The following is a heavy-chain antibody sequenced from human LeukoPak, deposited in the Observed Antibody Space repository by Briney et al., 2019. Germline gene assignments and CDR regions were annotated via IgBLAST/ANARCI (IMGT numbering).Heavy chain of an antibody. D-gene: IGHD3-10*01. J-gene: IGHJ2*01. V-gene: IGHV3-48*03. Sequence: GGSLRLSCAASGFTFSSYEMNWVRQAPEKGLEWIAYISSSGGYMYADSVKGRFTISRDNAKNSLYLQMNSLRAEDTAVYYCARGRGTTMVRGVITNYFDLWGRGSLVTVSS. CDR3: ARGRGTTMVRGVITNYFDL. CDR1: GFTFSSYE. CDR2: ISSSGGYM.